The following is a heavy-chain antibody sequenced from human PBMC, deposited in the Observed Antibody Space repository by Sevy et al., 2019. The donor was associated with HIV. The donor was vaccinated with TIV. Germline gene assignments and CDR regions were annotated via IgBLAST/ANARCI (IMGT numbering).Heavy chain of an antibody. CDR2: ISYDGSNK. V-gene: IGHV3-30*03. CDR3: AXSTYCXXGSCYDYYYYYGMDV. J-gene: IGHJ6*02. D-gene: IGHD2-15*01. CDR1: GFTFSSYG. Sequence: LSLTCAASGFTFSSYGMHWVRQAPGKGLEWVAVISYDGSNKYYADSVKGRFTISRDNSKNTLYLQMNSLRAEDTXXXXXAXSTYCXXGSCYDYYYYYGMDVWGQGTTVTVSS.